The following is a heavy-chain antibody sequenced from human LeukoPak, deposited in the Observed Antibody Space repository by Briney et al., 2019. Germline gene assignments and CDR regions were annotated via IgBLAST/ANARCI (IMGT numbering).Heavy chain of an antibody. Sequence: GGSLRLSCAASGFTFSSYGMHWVRQAPGKGLEWVAVISYDGSNKYYADSVKGRFTISRDNSKNTLYLQMNSLRAEDTAVYYCAKDVGRIVVVPAAMQRGDYMDVWGKGTTVTISS. CDR2: ISYDGSNK. CDR1: GFTFSSYG. CDR3: AKDVGRIVVVPAAMQRGDYMDV. J-gene: IGHJ6*03. D-gene: IGHD2-2*01. V-gene: IGHV3-30*18.